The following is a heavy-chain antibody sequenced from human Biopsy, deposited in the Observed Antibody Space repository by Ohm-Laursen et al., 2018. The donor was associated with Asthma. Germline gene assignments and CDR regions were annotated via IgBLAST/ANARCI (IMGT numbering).Heavy chain of an antibody. D-gene: IGHD3-9*01. J-gene: IGHJ6*02. V-gene: IGHV4-31*03. CDR3: ARARDFRHDMTGPKTCLAV. CDR1: GDSIIIGGHY. CDR2: IYFSGSA. Sequence: SQTLSLICNVSGDSIIIGGHYWSWIRQHPGKGLEWIGHIYFSGSAKYNPSLKSRVSISVDTSKNQFSLKLSSVTAADTAVYYCARARDFRHDMTGPKTCLAVWGPGTTVIVSS.